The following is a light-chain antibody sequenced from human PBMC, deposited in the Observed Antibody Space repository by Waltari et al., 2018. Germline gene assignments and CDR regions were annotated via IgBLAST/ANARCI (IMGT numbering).Light chain of an antibody. CDR2: KDN. CDR3: QSADSSGTWV. J-gene: IGLJ3*02. V-gene: IGLV3-25*03. Sequence: SYELTQPPSVSVSPGQTARITCSGDALPKQYAHWYQQKPGQAPVMVIYKDNERPSGIPERFSGSSSVTTVTLTISGVQAEDEADYYCQSADSSGTWVFGGGTNLTVL. CDR1: ALPKQY.